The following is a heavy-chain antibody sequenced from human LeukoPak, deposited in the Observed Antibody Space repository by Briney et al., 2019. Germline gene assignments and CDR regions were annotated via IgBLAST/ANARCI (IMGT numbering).Heavy chain of an antibody. D-gene: IGHD6-13*01. J-gene: IGHJ4*02. Sequence: SETLSLTCAVYGGSFSGYYWSWIRQPPGKGLEWLGEINHSGYTNYNVFLKSRVTLSVDTSKNQVSLRLSSVTAADTAMYYCARGLGSSWYGFGYWGLGTLVTVSS. CDR2: INHSGYT. V-gene: IGHV4-34*01. CDR3: ARGLGSSWYGFGY. CDR1: GGSFSGYY.